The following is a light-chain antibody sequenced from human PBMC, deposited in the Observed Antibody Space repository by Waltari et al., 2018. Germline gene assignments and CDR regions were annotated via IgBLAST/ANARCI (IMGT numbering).Light chain of an antibody. CDR2: DAS. CDR1: QSVSSY. Sequence: EIVLTQSPATLSLSPGERATLSCRASQSVSSYLAWYQQKPGQAPRLLIYDASNRATGIPARFSGSGSGTDFTLTISSLEPEAFAFYYCQQRSNWPPITFGQGTRLEIK. CDR3: QQRSNWPPIT. V-gene: IGKV3-11*01. J-gene: IGKJ5*01.